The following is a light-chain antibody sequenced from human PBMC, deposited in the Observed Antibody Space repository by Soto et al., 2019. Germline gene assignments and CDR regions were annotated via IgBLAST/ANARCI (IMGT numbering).Light chain of an antibody. J-gene: IGKJ5*01. CDR3: QQYNLWPPIT. CDR2: GAS. V-gene: IGKV3-15*01. Sequence: EIVMTQSPGTLSVSPGERATLSCRASQNVFSNVAWYQQRPGQPPRLLISGASTRATGVSARFRASGSGTDFTLTITSLQSEDFAVYYCQQYNLWPPITFGQGTRLEIK. CDR1: QNVFSN.